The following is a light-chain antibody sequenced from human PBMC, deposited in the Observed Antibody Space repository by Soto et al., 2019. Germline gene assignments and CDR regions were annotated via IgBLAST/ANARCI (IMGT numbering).Light chain of an antibody. V-gene: IGKV3-20*01. CDR2: GAS. Sequence: EILLTQSPGTLSLSPGERATLSCRASESVSNSYLAWYQQKPGQAPRLLIYGASIRATGIPDRFSGSGSGTDFTLTISRLEPEDFAVYYCQQYGSSPPWTFGQGTKVDIK. CDR3: QQYGSSPPWT. CDR1: ESVSNSY. J-gene: IGKJ1*01.